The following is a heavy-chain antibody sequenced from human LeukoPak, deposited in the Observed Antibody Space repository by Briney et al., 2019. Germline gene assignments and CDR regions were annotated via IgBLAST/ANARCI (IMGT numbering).Heavy chain of an antibody. V-gene: IGHV1-69*10. D-gene: IGHD5-24*01. CDR1: GGTFISYA. CDR2: IIPILGIA. CDR3: ARVGERDGYNYDYYYGMDV. J-gene: IGHJ6*02. Sequence: VKVSCKASGGTFISYAISWVRQAPGQGLEWMGRIIPILGIANYAQKFQGRVTITADKSTSTAYMELSSLRSEDTAVYYCARVGERDGYNYDYYYGMDVWGQGTTVTVSS.